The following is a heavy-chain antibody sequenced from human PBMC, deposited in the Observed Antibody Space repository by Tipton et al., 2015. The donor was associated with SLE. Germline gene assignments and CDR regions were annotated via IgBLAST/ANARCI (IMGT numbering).Heavy chain of an antibody. CDR2: IKSKTDGGTT. V-gene: IGHV3-15*01. Sequence: GSLRLSCAASGFTFSNAWMSWVRQAPGKGLEWVGRIKSKTDGGTTDYAAPVKGRFTISRDDSKNTLYLQMNSLRAEDTAVYYCARGVDILGYFDYWGQGTLVTVSS. D-gene: IGHD5-12*01. CDR3: ARGVDILGYFDY. CDR1: GFTFSNAW. J-gene: IGHJ4*02.